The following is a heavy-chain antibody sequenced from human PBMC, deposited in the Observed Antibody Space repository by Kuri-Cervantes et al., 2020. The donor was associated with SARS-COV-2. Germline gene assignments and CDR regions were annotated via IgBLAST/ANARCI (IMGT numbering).Heavy chain of an antibody. CDR3: ARIQATTVIADY. D-gene: IGHD4-11*01. CDR1: GFALSTSGVG. CDR2: IYLDDDK. V-gene: IGHV2-5*05. Sequence: SGPTLVKPTQTLTLTCTFSGFALSTSGVGVGWIRQPPGKALEWLSLIYLDDDKRYVPSLKIRLTITKDTSKNQVVLTLTNMDPVDTATYYWARIQATTVIADYWGQGTLVTVSS. J-gene: IGHJ4*02.